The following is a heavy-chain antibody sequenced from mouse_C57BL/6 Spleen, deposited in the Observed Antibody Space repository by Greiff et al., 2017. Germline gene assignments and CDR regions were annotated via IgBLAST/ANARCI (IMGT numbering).Heavy chain of an antibody. J-gene: IGHJ4*01. CDR1: GFTFSDYY. D-gene: IGHD2-1*01. CDR3: AREGLYGNYDAMDY. Sequence: EVQVVESEGGLVQPGSSMKLSCTASGFTFSDYYMAWVRQVPEKGLEWVANINYDGSSTYYLDSLKSRFIISRDNAKNILYLQMSSLKSEDTATYYCAREGLYGNYDAMDYWGQGTSVTVSS. CDR2: INYDGSST. V-gene: IGHV5-16*01.